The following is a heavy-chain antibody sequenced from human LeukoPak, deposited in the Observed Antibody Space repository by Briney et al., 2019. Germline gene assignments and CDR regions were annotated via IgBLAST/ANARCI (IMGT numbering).Heavy chain of an antibody. CDR2: ISASGGST. CDR1: GFTFDSYG. CDR3: VQGAYARPVGWYFDL. D-gene: IGHD2-8*01. J-gene: IGHJ2*01. Sequence: PGGSLRLSCAASGFTFDSYGMSWVRQAPGKGLEWVSAISASGGSTYYADSVKGRFTISRDTSKNTLYLQMNSLRAEDTAVYYCVQGAYARPVGWYFDLWGRGTLVTVSS. V-gene: IGHV3-23*01.